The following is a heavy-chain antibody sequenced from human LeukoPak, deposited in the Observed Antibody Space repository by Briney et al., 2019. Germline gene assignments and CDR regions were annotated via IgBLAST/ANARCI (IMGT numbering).Heavy chain of an antibody. CDR1: GFTFRSYG. D-gene: IGHD1-26*01. Sequence: PGGSLRLSCAASGFTFRSYGMHWVRQAPGKGLEWVAVIWYDGSNKYYADSVKGRFTISRDNSKNTMYLQTNSLRAEDTAVYYCAGGVGALDLDLWGRGTLVTVSS. CDR3: AGGVGALDLDL. CDR2: IWYDGSNK. J-gene: IGHJ2*01. V-gene: IGHV3-33*01.